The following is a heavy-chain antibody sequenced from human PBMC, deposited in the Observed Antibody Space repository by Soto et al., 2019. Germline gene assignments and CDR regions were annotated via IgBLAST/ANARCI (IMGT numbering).Heavy chain of an antibody. CDR3: AGRQGLDS. J-gene: IGHJ4*02. Sequence: QVQLVESGGGVVQPGRSLRLSCAASGFTFSSYAMHWVRQAPGKGLEWVAVISYDGSNKYYADSVKGRFTISRDNSKNTLYLQMNSLRAEDTAVYYCAGRQGLDSWGQGTLVTVSS. V-gene: IGHV3-30-3*01. CDR2: ISYDGSNK. CDR1: GFTFSSYA. D-gene: IGHD6-25*01.